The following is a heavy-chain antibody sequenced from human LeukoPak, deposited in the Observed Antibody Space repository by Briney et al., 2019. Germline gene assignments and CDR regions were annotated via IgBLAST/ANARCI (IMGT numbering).Heavy chain of an antibody. CDR2: MSPNSGDT. J-gene: IGHJ4*02. D-gene: IGHD1-26*01. CDR3: AREVGIRGHFDY. Sequence: ASVKVSCKASGYTFTTHDINWVRQATGQGLEWLGWMSPNSGDTGYAQKFQGRVTMTRDTSTSTVYTELSSLRSEDTAVYYCAREVGIRGHFDYWGRGTPVTVSS. V-gene: IGHV1-8*01. CDR1: GYTFTTHD.